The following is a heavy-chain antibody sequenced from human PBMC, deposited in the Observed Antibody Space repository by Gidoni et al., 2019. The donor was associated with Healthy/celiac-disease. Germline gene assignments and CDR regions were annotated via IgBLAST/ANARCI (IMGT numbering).Heavy chain of an antibody. CDR1: GFTFSNAW. D-gene: IGHD2-21*02. CDR2: IKSKTDGGTT. J-gene: IGHJ4*02. CDR3: TTLAYCGGDCYSSDY. Sequence: EVQLVESGGGLVKPGGSLRLSCAASGFTFSNAWMSWVRQAPGKGLEWVGRIKSKTDGGTTDYAAPVKGRFTISRDDSKNTLYLQMNSLKTEDTAVYYCTTLAYCGGDCYSSDYWGQGTLVTVSS. V-gene: IGHV3-15*01.